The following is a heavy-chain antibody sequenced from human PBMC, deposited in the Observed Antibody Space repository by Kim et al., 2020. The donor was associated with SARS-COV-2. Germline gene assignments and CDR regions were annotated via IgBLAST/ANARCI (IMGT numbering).Heavy chain of an antibody. J-gene: IGHJ6*04. CDR2: INPNSGGT. Sequence: ASVKVSCKASGYTFTGYFMHWVRQAPGQGLEWMGWINPNSGGTNYAQKFQGRVTMTRDTSISTAYMELSRLRSDDTAVYYCARDARIVVPAATGYSPRRHNYYYYYGMDVWGEGTTVTVSS. CDR3: ARDARIVVPAATGYSPRRHNYYYYYGMDV. D-gene: IGHD2-2*01. CDR1: GYTFTGYF. V-gene: IGHV1-2*02.